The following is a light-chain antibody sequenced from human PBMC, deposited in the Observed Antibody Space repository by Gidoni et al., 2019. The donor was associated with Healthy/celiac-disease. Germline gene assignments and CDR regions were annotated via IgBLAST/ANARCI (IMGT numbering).Light chain of an antibody. CDR2: WAS. J-gene: IGKJ1*01. Sequence: DLVMTQSPDSLAVSLGERATINCKSSQSVLYSSNNKNYLAWYQQKQGQPTKLLIYWASNRESGVPDRFSGSGSGTDFTLNSSSLQAEDVAVYYCQQYYSTPWTFGQGNKVEIK. V-gene: IGKV4-1*01. CDR1: QSVLYSSNNKNY. CDR3: QQYYSTPWT.